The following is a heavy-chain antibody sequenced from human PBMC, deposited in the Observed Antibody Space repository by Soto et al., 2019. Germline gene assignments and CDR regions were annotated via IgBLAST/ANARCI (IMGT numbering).Heavy chain of an antibody. J-gene: IGHJ4*02. V-gene: IGHV4-34*01. Sequence: SETLSRTCTVYCGSFSGFCWSCIRQPPGKGLEWIVEINHSGSTKYNPSLKSRVTISVDKSKNQFSLNLSSVTAADMAVYYCAKGKHPEYWGQGTLVTVSS. CDR2: INHSGST. CDR3: AKGKHPEY. CDR1: CGSFSGFC.